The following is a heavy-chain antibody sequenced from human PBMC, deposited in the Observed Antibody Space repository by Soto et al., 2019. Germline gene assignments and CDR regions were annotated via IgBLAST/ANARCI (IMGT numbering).Heavy chain of an antibody. CDR1: GGTFSSYA. CDR3: ARDPGIQLWPANYYYGMDV. Sequence: RASVKVSCKASGGTFSSYAISWVRQAPGQGLEWMGGIIPIFGTANYAQKFQGRVTITADESTSTAYMELSSLRSEDTAVYYCARDPGIQLWPANYYYGMDVWGQGTTVTVS. D-gene: IGHD5-18*01. J-gene: IGHJ6*02. CDR2: IIPIFGTA. V-gene: IGHV1-69*13.